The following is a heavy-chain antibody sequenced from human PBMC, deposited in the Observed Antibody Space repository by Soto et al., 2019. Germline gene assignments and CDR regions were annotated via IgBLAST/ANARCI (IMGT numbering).Heavy chain of an antibody. Sequence: QVQLVQSGAKVKKPGASVKVSCKASGYTFTGHYMHWVRQAPGQGLEWMGWINPNSVGTNYAQKFQGRVTMTRDTSISTAYMELSRLRSDDTAVYYCAREPMVRAAHGFDIWGQGTMVTVSS. CDR1: GYTFTGHY. V-gene: IGHV1-2*02. CDR3: AREPMVRAAHGFDI. D-gene: IGHD3-10*01. CDR2: INPNSVGT. J-gene: IGHJ3*02.